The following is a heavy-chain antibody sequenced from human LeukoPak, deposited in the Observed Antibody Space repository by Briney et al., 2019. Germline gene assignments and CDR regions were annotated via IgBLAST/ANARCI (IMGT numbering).Heavy chain of an antibody. D-gene: IGHD2-15*01. Sequence: SETLSLTCAVYGGSFSGYYWSWIRQPPGKGLEWIGEINHSGSTNYNPSLKSRVTISVDTSKNQFSLKLSSVTAADTAVYYCARRALGYCSGGSCYSSYYFDYWGQGTLVTVSS. CDR1: GGSFSGYY. CDR3: ARRALGYCSGGSCYSSYYFDY. V-gene: IGHV4-34*01. J-gene: IGHJ4*02. CDR2: INHSGST.